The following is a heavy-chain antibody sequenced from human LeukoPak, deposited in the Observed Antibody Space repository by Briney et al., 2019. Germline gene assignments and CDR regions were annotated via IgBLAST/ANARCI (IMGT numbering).Heavy chain of an antibody. CDR2: IRYDGSNK. D-gene: IGHD3-22*01. CDR1: GFTFSSYG. CDR3: AKDYYDSSGYGAWYFDL. V-gene: IGHV3-30*02. J-gene: IGHJ2*01. Sequence: GGSLRLSCAASGFTFSSYGMHWVRQAPGKGLEWVAFIRYDGSNKYYADSVKGRFTISRDNSKNMLYPQMNSLRAEDTAVYYCAKDYYDSSGYGAWYFDLWGRGTLVTVSS.